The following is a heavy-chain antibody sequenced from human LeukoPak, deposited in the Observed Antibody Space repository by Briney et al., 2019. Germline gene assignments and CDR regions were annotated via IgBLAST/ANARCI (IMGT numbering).Heavy chain of an antibody. J-gene: IGHJ4*02. V-gene: IGHV3-23*01. CDR2: ISGSGGST. CDR3: AKDLRVHDYGDFPGFDY. D-gene: IGHD4-17*01. CDR1: GFTFSSYS. Sequence: PGGSLRLSCAASGFTFSSYSMNWVRQAPGKGLEWVSAISGSGGSTYYADSVKGRFTISRDNSKNTLYLQMNSLRAEDTAVYYCAKDLRVHDYGDFPGFDYWGQGTLVTVSS.